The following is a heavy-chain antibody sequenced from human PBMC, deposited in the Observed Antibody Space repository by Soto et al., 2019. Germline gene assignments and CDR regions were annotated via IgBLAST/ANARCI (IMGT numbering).Heavy chain of an antibody. J-gene: IGHJ3*02. CDR2: IYYSGST. CDR3: ARAIHYDYIWGSYRYTGHDAFDI. CDR1: GGSISSYY. V-gene: IGHV4-59*01. D-gene: IGHD3-16*02. Sequence: SETLSLTCTVSGGSISSYYWSWIRQPPGKGLEWIGYIYYSGSTNYNPSLKSRVTISVDTSKNQFSLKLSSVTAADTAVYYCARAIHYDYIWGSYRYTGHDAFDIWGQGTMVTVSS.